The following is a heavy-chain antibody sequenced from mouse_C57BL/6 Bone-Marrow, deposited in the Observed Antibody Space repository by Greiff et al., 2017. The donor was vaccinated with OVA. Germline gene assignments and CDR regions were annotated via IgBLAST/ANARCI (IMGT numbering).Heavy chain of an antibody. Sequence: VKLMESGPGLVQPSQSLSITCTVSGFSLTSYGVHWVRQPPGKGLEWLGVIWSGGSTDYNAAFISRLSISKDNSKSQVFFKMNSLQADDTAIYYCAKQLLHWGQGTLVTVSA. J-gene: IGHJ3*01. CDR1: GFSLTSYG. D-gene: IGHD1-1*01. CDR3: AKQLLH. V-gene: IGHV2-4*01. CDR2: IWSGGST.